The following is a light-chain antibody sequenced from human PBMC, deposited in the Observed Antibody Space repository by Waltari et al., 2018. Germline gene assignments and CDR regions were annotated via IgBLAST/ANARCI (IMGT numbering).Light chain of an antibody. Sequence: QSALTQPASVSGSPGQSITISCTGTSSDVGVHNYVSWYQQHPGKAPKLMIYAVNKRPSGFSDRFSGSSSGNTASLTISGLQAEDEADYYCSSYTTSNTWVFGGGTKLTVL. CDR1: SSDVGVHNY. CDR3: SSYTTSNTWV. J-gene: IGLJ3*02. V-gene: IGLV2-14*03. CDR2: AVN.